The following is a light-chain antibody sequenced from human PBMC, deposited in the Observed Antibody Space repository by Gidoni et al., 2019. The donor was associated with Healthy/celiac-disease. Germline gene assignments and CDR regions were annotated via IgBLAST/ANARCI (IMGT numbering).Light chain of an antibody. CDR3: SSYTMNSTYV. V-gene: IGLV2-14*01. Sequence: QSALTQPASVSGSPGQSLTVSCTGTTSDVGAYTFVSWYQQYPAKAPKLMIYAVNKRPSGVSNRFSGSKSGNTASLTISGLQAEDEADYYCSSYTMNSTYVFGTGTTVTVL. J-gene: IGLJ1*01. CDR2: AVN. CDR1: TSDVGAYTF.